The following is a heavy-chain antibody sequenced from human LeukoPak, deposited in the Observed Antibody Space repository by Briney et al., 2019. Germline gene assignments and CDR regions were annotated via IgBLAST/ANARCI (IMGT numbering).Heavy chain of an antibody. Sequence: GGSLRLSCAASGFTFSSYWMSWVRQAPGKGLEWVANIKEDGSVKNYVDSVKGRFTISRDNGKNSLYLQMSSLRADDTAVYYCGREVPGGATILDCWGQGTLVTVSS. CDR1: GFTFSSYW. D-gene: IGHD1-26*01. J-gene: IGHJ4*02. V-gene: IGHV3-7*04. CDR3: GREVPGGATILDC. CDR2: IKEDGSVK.